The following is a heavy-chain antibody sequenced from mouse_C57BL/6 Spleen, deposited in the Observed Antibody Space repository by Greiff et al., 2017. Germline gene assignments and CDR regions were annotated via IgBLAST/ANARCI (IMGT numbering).Heavy chain of an antibody. J-gene: IGHJ4*01. D-gene: IGHD2-1*01. CDR2: INYDGSST. Sequence: EVMLVESEGGLVQPGSSMKLSCTASGFTFSDYYMAWVRQVPEKGLEWVANINYDGSSTYYLDSLKSRFIISRDNAKNILYLQMSSLKSEDTATYYCARGGVYYGNYLYAMDYWGQGTSVTVSS. CDR1: GFTFSDYY. V-gene: IGHV5-16*01. CDR3: ARGGVYYGNYLYAMDY.